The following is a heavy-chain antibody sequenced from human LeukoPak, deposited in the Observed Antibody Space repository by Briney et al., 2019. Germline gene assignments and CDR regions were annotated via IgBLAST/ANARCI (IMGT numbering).Heavy chain of an antibody. D-gene: IGHD1-7*01. CDR2: IYYSGST. CDR3: ASTEWNYAR. Sequence: SETLSLTCTVSGGSISSYYWSWMRQSPGKGLERIGYIYYSGSTNYNPSLKSRVTISLDTSKNQFSLQLSSVTAADTAVYYCASTEWNYARWGQGTLVTVSS. V-gene: IGHV4-59*08. J-gene: IGHJ4*02. CDR1: GGSISSYY.